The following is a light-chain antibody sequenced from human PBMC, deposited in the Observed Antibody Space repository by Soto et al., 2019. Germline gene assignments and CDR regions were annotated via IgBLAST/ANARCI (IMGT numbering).Light chain of an antibody. CDR2: EVW. V-gene: IGLV2-14*01. CDR1: SSDVGAYNY. J-gene: IGLJ2*01. CDR3: SSYTRSSTLVV. Sequence: QSALTQPASVSGSPGQSITISCTGTSSDVGAYNYVSWYQQPPGKAPKLMIYEVWNRPSGVSNRFSGSKSGNTASLTISGLQAEDEADYYCSSYTRSSTLVVFGGGTKVTVL.